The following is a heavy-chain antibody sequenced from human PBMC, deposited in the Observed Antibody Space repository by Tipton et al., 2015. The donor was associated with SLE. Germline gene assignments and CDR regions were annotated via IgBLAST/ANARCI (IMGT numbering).Heavy chain of an antibody. D-gene: IGHD2-8*02. V-gene: IGHV3-9*01. CDR1: GFIFDDYA. Sequence: SLRLSCAASGFIFDDYAMHWVRQAPGKGLEWVSGISWNSGSIGYADSVKGRFTISRDNAKNSLHLEVKNLRVEDTALYYCAKPIEKLGYCPGGVCYLNAFGFWGEGTMVTVSS. CDR2: ISWNSGSI. J-gene: IGHJ3*01. CDR3: AKPIEKLGYCPGGVCYLNAFGF.